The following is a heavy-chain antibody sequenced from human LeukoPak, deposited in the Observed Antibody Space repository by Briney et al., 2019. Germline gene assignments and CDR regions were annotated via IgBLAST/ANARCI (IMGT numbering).Heavy chain of an antibody. V-gene: IGHV4-39*07. CDR2: VGYRGRT. D-gene: IGHD3-10*01. Sequence: SETLSLTCTVSGGSISSSPYYWGWIRHPPGKGLEWIGSVGYRGRTSYNPSFKSRVTISVDTSKNQFSLKLSSVTAADTAVYYCVIVSDTGNHPIYGSGSSWGQGTLVTVSS. J-gene: IGHJ5*02. CDR1: GGSISSSPYY. CDR3: VIVSDTGNHPIYGSGSS.